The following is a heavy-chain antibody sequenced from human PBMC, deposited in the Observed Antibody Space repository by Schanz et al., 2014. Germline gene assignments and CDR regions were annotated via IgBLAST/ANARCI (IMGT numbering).Heavy chain of an antibody. J-gene: IGHJ3*02. CDR3: AKGRFGELSAFDI. CDR1: GFSFSSYS. V-gene: IGHV3-23*01. Sequence: EVQLLESGGGLVQPGGSLRLSCAASGFSFSSYSLNWVRQAPGKGLEWVSSISGDHRNTFYADSVKGRFTISRDNSKNTLYLQMNSLRAEDTAVYYCAKGRFGELSAFDIWGQGTMVTVSS. D-gene: IGHD3-10*01. CDR2: ISGDHRNT.